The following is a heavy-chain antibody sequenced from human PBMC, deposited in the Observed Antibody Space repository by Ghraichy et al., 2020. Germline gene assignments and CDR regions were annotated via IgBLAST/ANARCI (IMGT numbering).Heavy chain of an antibody. CDR1: GGSFSGNY. D-gene: IGHD2-15*01. CDR2: INHSGST. V-gene: IGHV4-34*01. Sequence: SETLSLTCAVYGGSFSGNYWCWIRQRPAKGLEWMGEINHSGSTNYNPSLKSRVTISVDTSKNQFSLKLSSVTAADTAVYYCVPFDSGGFDHWGQGTLVAVSS. J-gene: IGHJ4*02. CDR3: VPFDSGGFDH.